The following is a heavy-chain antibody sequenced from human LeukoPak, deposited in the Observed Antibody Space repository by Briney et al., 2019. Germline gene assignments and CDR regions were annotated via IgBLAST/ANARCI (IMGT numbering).Heavy chain of an antibody. CDR2: IKADGIEK. Sequence: GGSLRLSCAASGFIFNNEWMDWVRQAPGKGLEWVANIKADGIEKYYVDSVKGRFTISRDNAKKSLYLQLNSLRAEDTAVYYCTRRLDYWGQGTLVTVSS. V-gene: IGHV3-7*03. J-gene: IGHJ4*02. CDR1: GFIFNNEW. CDR3: TRRLDY.